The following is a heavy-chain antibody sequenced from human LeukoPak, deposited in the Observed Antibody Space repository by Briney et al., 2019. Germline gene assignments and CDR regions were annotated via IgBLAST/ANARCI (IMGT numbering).Heavy chain of an antibody. D-gene: IGHD2-2*01. V-gene: IGHV4-39*01. CDR1: GGSISSSSYY. CDR2: IYYSGST. Sequence: KPSETLSLTCTVSGGSISSSSYYWGWIRQPPGKGLEWIGSIYYSGSTYYNPSLKSRVTISVDTSKNQFSLKLSSVTAADTAVYYCARQEGGLGYCSSTSCYAFDYWGQGTLVTVSS. CDR3: ARQEGGLGYCSSTSCYAFDY. J-gene: IGHJ4*02.